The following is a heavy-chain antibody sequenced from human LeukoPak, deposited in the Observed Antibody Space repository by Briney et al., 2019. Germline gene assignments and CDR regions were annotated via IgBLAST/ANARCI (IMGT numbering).Heavy chain of an antibody. CDR3: AREGGPYRPLDY. V-gene: IGHV4/OR15-8*01. J-gene: IGHJ4*02. Sequence: AETLSLTCGVSGGSISNTNWWTWFRQPPGRGLEWIVEVNLQGSPNYNPSLTSRGALSVDKSENPITLKLTSVTAADTAVYYGAREGGPYRPLDYSGQGTLVTVAS. CDR1: GGSISNTNW. CDR2: VNLQGSP.